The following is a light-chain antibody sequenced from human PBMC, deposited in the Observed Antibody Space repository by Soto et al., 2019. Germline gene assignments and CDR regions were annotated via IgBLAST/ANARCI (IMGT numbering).Light chain of an antibody. V-gene: IGLV1-40*01. J-gene: IGLJ2*01. CDR3: QAYDSSLNAVV. CDR1: SSNIGAGDD. CDR2: DIN. Sequence: QSVLTQPPSVSGAPGQRVTFSCTGSSSNIGAGDDVHWYQHRPGTAPKLLIFDINNRPSGVPDRFSGSKSGTSASLAITGFQAEDEADYYCQAYDSSLNAVVFGGGTKLTVL.